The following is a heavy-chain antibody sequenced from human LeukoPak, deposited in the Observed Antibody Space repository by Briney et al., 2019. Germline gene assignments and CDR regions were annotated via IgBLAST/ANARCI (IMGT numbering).Heavy chain of an antibody. J-gene: IGHJ5*02. D-gene: IGHD6-13*01. CDR3: ARGGRSRNWFDP. V-gene: IGHV1-2*02. CDR1: GYTFTSYG. CDR2: INPNSGGT. Sequence: ASVKVSCKASGYTFTSYGIFWVRQAPGQGLEWMGWINPNSGGTNYAQKFQGRVTMTRDTSISTAYMELSRLRSDDTAVYYCARGGRSRNWFDPWGQGTLVTVSS.